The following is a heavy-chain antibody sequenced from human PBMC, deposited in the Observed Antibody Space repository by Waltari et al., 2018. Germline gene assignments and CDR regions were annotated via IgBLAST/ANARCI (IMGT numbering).Heavy chain of an antibody. CDR2: MSYTGAT. V-gene: IGHV4-39*01. CDR3: ATYIGASVGTAAFDV. Sequence: QLQESGPGLVKPSETLSLTCSVSGVSITSNRHYWGWIRQPPGQGLEWIGTMSYTGATYSSPSLESRVTVSRDTSKNQLSLKLVSVTAADTAVYYCATYIGASVGTAAFDVWGQGTMVAVSS. D-gene: IGHD1-1*01. CDR1: GVSITSNRHY. J-gene: IGHJ3*01.